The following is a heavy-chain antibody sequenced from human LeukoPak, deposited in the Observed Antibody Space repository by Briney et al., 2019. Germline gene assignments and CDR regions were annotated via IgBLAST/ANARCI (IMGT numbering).Heavy chain of an antibody. CDR2: MNPNSGGT. CDR1: GYMSTGYY. CDR3: ARGYCSGDCFTLFDY. V-gene: IGHV1-2*02. J-gene: IGHJ4*02. Sequence: GSVKVSCKASGYMSTGYYIHSVRQAPEQRLECMGWMNPNSGGTNYAQKFRGRVTMTRDTSISTAYMELSSLRSDDTAVYYCARGYCSGDCFTLFDYWGQGTLVTVAS. D-gene: IGHD2-21*02.